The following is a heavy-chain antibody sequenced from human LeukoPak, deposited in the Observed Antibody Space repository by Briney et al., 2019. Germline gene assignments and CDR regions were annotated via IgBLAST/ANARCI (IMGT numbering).Heavy chain of an antibody. D-gene: IGHD4-23*01. CDR2: TIPIFGTA. Sequence: SVKVSCKASGGTFSCYAISWVRQAPGQGLEWMGGTIPIFGTANYAQKFQGRVTITADESTSTAYMELSSLRSEDTAVYYCARDGNSDYYYYGMDVWGQGTTVTVSS. CDR3: ARDGNSDYYYYGMDV. CDR1: GGTFSCYA. V-gene: IGHV1-69*01. J-gene: IGHJ6*02.